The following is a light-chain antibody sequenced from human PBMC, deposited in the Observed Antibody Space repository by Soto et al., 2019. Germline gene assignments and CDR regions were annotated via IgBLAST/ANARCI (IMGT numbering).Light chain of an antibody. CDR2: AGT. Sequence: QSALTQPASVSGSPGQSVTISCTGTVSDVGNYNLVSWYQQHPGKAPQLMIYAGTKRPSGVSNRFSGSKSGNTASLTISGLQAEDEADYYCCSYAGSSTLVFGGGTKVTVL. CDR3: CSYAGSSTLV. V-gene: IGLV2-23*01. CDR1: VSDVGNYNL. J-gene: IGLJ2*01.